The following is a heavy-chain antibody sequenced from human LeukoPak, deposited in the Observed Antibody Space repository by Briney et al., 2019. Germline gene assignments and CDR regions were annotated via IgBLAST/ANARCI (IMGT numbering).Heavy chain of an antibody. V-gene: IGHV3-43D*03. Sequence: PGGSLRLSCAASGFTFEDYAMHWVRQAPGKGLEWVSLISWDGGSTYYADSVKGRFTISRDNSKNSLYLQMNSLRAEDTALYYCAITGSGGYWGQGTLVTVSS. CDR1: GFTFEDYA. CDR2: ISWDGGST. D-gene: IGHD1-14*01. J-gene: IGHJ4*02. CDR3: AITGSGGY.